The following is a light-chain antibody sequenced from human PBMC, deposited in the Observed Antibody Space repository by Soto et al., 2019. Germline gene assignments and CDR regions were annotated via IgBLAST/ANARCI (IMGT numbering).Light chain of an antibody. J-gene: IGKJ4*01. CDR2: LGS. Sequence: DIVVTQSPLTLPVTPGETASISCRSSQSLLHSNGYNYLDWYLQKPGQSPQLLIYLGSNRASGVPDRFSGSGSGTDFTLKIGRVEAEDVGVYYCMQALQTPLTFGGGTKVDIK. V-gene: IGKV2-28*01. CDR3: MQALQTPLT. CDR1: QSLLHSNGYNY.